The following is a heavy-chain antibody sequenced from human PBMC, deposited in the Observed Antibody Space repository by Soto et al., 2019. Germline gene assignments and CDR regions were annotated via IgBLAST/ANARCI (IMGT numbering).Heavy chain of an antibody. Sequence: GGSLRLSCAASGFPFDGYGMDWGRPAPGKGLVWVSHISSDGSTTNYAGSVKGRFTISRDNAKNTLYLQMNSLRAEDTAVYYCARLYSSSVSLDYWGRGTLVTVSS. CDR3: ARLYSSSVSLDY. CDR2: ISSDGSTT. J-gene: IGHJ4*02. CDR1: GFPFDGYG. V-gene: IGHV3-74*01. D-gene: IGHD2-15*01.